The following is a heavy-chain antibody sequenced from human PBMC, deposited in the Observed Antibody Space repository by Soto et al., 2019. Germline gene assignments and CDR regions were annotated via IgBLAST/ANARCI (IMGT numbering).Heavy chain of an antibody. D-gene: IGHD2-21*02. CDR1: GFTFSDYY. J-gene: IGHJ4*02. CDR3: ARGPGLFNCGGDCRILDY. Sequence: QVQLVESGGGLVKPGGSLRLSCAASGFTFSDYYITWIRQAPGKGLEWVSYISSSSSYTNYADSVKGRFTISRDNAKNSLYLQMNSLRAEDTAVYYCARGPGLFNCGGDCRILDYWGQGTLVTVSS. CDR2: ISSSSSYT. V-gene: IGHV3-11*06.